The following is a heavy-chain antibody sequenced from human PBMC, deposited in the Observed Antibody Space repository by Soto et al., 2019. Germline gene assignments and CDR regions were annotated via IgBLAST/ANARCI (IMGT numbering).Heavy chain of an antibody. CDR3: AHSGYGYSDY. V-gene: IGHV2-5*01. CDR2: IYWYDDK. CDR1: GFSLSTSGVA. J-gene: IGHJ4*02. D-gene: IGHD5-12*01. Sequence: QITLKESGPTLVKPTQTLTLTCTFSGFSLSTSGVAVDWIRQPPGKSLECLALIYWYDDKRYSPSLKSRLTITKDTSKNQVVLTMTNMDHVDTATYYCAHSGYGYSDYWGPGSLVTVSS.